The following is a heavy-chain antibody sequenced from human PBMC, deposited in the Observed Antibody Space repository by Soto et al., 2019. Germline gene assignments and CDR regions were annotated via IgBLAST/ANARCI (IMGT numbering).Heavy chain of an antibody. CDR2: INAHSGGT. CDR1: GFSFTGYY. Sequence: ASVKVSCKASGFSFTGYYIHWLRQAPGQGLEWMGWINAHSGGTEFAQKFQGRVTLTRDASISTAYMTLSGLKADDTAVYYCAKDLTRQLAYWLDPWGQGTQATVPQ. V-gene: IGHV1-2*02. CDR3: AKDLTRQLAYWLDP. J-gene: IGHJ5*02. D-gene: IGHD6-6*01.